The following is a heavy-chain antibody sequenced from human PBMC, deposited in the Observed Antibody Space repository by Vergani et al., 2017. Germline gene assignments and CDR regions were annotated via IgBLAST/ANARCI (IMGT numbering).Heavy chain of an antibody. Sequence: QVQLVQSGAEVKKPGASVKVSCKASGYTFTSYYMHWVRQAPGQGLEWMGWINPKSGDTKYAQKFQGRVTMTRDTSINTAYMELSRLRSDDTAVYYCARPLGGIAAAGTLDYWGQGTLVTVSS. J-gene: IGHJ4*02. D-gene: IGHD6-13*01. CDR3: ARPLGGIAAAGTLDY. CDR2: INPKSGDT. V-gene: IGHV1-2*02. CDR1: GYTFTSYY.